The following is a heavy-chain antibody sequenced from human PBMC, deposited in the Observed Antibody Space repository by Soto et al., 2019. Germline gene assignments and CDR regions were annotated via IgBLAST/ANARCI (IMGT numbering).Heavy chain of an antibody. Sequence: QVQLVQSGAEVKKPGASVNISCEASGYTFIGYYMNWVRQAPGQGLEWMGWINPSTGGAHSAQKFQGWVTMTSDRSSSTAYVELRGLKSDDSAVYYCARASGRDYYYGMGVWGQGTTVIVSS. CDR1: GYTFIGYY. J-gene: IGHJ6*02. V-gene: IGHV1-2*04. CDR2: INPSTGGA. CDR3: ARASGRDYYYGMGV.